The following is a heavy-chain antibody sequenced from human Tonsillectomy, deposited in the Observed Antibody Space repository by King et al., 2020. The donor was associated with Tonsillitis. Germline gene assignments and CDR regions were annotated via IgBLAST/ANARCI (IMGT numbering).Heavy chain of an antibody. V-gene: IGHV1-18*04. D-gene: IGHD2-15*01. Sequence: VQLVQSEDEVKKPGASVKVSCKGLGYRFSSYGFAWVRQAPGQGLEWLAWISGSDGDTKCAQRFQGRVSMTTDTLTNTAYLELRSLKSDDTAVYYCARDCGTAGSCSGLDYWGQGTLVTVS. J-gene: IGHJ4*02. CDR2: ISGSDGDT. CDR1: GYRFSSYG. CDR3: ARDCGTAGSCSGLDY.